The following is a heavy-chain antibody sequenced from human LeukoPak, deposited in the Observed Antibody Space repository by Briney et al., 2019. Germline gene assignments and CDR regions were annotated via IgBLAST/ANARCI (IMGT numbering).Heavy chain of an antibody. J-gene: IGHJ4*02. CDR3: ARGGGQVPFDY. V-gene: IGHV3-30*04. D-gene: IGHD2-15*01. CDR2: ILYAGSNK. CDR1: GFIFSSYA. Sequence: GGSLRLSCAASGFIFSSYAMHWVRQAAGKGLEWVAVILYAGSNKYYADSVKGRFTISRDNSKNTLYLQMNSLRAEDTAVYYCARGGGQVPFDYWGQGTLVTVSS.